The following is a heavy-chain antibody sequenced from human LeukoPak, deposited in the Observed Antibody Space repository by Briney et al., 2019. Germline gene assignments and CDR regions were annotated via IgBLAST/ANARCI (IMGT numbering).Heavy chain of an antibody. J-gene: IGHJ4*02. CDR2: IIPIFGTA. Sequence: SVKVSCKASGGTFSSYAISWVRQAPGQGLEWMGRIIPIFGTANYAQKFQGRVTITTDESTSTAYMELSSLRSEGTAVYYCAGGYGTKPYYFDYWGQGALVTVSS. V-gene: IGHV1-69*05. D-gene: IGHD1-7*01. CDR1: GGTFSSYA. CDR3: AGGYGTKPYYFDY.